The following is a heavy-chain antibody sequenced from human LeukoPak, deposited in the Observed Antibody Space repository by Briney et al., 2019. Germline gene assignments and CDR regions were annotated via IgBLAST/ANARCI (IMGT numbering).Heavy chain of an antibody. CDR1: GYTFTSYA. Sequence: ASVKVSCTASGYTFTSYAMHWVRQAPGQRLEWMGWINAGNGNTKYSQKFQGRVTITRDTSASTAYMELSSLRSEDTAVYYCARDDIAAAGYYFDYWGQGTLVTVSS. CDR2: INAGNGNT. J-gene: IGHJ4*02. V-gene: IGHV1-3*01. CDR3: ARDDIAAAGYYFDY. D-gene: IGHD6-13*01.